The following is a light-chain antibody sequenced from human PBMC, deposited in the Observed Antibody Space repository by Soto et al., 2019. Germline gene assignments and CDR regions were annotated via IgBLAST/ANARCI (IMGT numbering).Light chain of an antibody. J-gene: IGLJ1*01. Sequence: QSALAQPGSVYGSPGQAITIPCNETNSDVGAYNYVSWYQHHPGKAPKLMIYEVFIRPSGVSSRFSGSKSGSTASLTISGLQAEDEADYYCSSYTTTNTLYVFGTGTKVTVL. CDR1: NSDVGAYNY. CDR2: EVF. V-gene: IGLV2-14*01. CDR3: SSYTTTNTLYV.